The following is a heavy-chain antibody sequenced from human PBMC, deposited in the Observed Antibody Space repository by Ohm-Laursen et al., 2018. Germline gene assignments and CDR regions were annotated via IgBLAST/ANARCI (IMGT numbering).Heavy chain of an antibody. CDR3: ARDLFPIPPQYYYDSSGLEY. CDR2: INPSGGST. CDR1: GYTFTSYY. D-gene: IGHD3-22*01. Sequence: ASVKVSCKASGYTFTSYYMHWVRQAPGQGLEWMGIINPSGGSTSYAQKFQGRVTMTRDTSTSTVYMELSSLRSEDTAVYYCARDLFPIPPQYYYDSSGLEYWGQGTLATVSS. J-gene: IGHJ4*02. V-gene: IGHV1-46*01.